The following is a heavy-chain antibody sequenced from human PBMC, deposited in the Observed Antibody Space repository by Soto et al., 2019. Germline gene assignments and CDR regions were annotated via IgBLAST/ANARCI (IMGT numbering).Heavy chain of an antibody. D-gene: IGHD2-8*01. CDR1: GFTFISYD. CDR2: IGTAGDP. Sequence: GSLRLSCPASGFTFISYDMNWVRQATGKGLEWVSAIGTAGDPYYPGSVKGRFTISRENAKNSLYLQMNSLRAGDTAVYYCARVSRYCTNGVCYGYYYGMDVWGQGTTVTVSS. CDR3: ARVSRYCTNGVCYGYYYGMDV. J-gene: IGHJ6*02. V-gene: IGHV3-13*05.